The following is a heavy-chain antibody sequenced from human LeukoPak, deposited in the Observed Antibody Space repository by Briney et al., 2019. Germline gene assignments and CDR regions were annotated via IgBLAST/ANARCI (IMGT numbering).Heavy chain of an antibody. D-gene: IGHD2-21*01. CDR1: GYSITSGYY. CDR2: IYHSGKT. CDR3: ARGDIPDF. Sequence: PSETLSLTCGVSGYSITSGYYWGWIRQSPGKGPEWIGSIYHSGKTYYNLSLKSRVTILVDTSKNQFSLKLTSVTAADTAVYYCARGDIPDFWGQGTLVTVSS. J-gene: IGHJ4*02. V-gene: IGHV4-38-2*01.